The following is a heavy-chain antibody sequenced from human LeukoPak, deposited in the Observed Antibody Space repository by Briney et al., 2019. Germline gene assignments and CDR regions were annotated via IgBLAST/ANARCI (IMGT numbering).Heavy chain of an antibody. CDR2: ISGSGAKT. Sequence: GGSLRLSCTASGFTFSSYAMTWVRQAPGKGLEWVSSISGSGAKTYYADSVKDRITISRDNSQNTLYLQLHSLRAGDTALYYCAKDRQDVVVTAIRFDSWGQGTLVTVSS. V-gene: IGHV3-23*01. D-gene: IGHD2-21*02. J-gene: IGHJ4*02. CDR1: GFTFSSYA. CDR3: AKDRQDVVVTAIRFDS.